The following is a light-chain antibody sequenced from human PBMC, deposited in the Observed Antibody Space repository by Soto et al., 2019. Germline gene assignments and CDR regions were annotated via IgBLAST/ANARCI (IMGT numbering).Light chain of an antibody. CDR2: EVT. Sequence: QSVLTQPPSVSGSPGQSVTISCTGTSSDVGSYNRVSWYQQPPGTAPKLMIYEVTNRPSGVPDRFSGSKSGNTASLTISGLPAEDEADYYCSSYTSSDTYVFGTGTKVTVL. CDR3: SSYTSSDTYV. V-gene: IGLV2-18*02. J-gene: IGLJ1*01. CDR1: SSDVGSYNR.